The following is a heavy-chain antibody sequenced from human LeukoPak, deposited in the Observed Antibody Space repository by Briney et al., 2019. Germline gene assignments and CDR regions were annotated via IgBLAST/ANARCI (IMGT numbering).Heavy chain of an antibody. Sequence: SETLSLTCTVSGGSISSYYWSWIRQPPGKGLEWIGYIYYSGSTNYNPSLKSRVTISVDTSKNQFSLKLSSVTAADTAVYYCARVLPYYYGMDVWGQGTTVTVSS. CDR1: GGSISSYY. CDR3: ARVLPYYYGMDV. CDR2: IYYSGST. J-gene: IGHJ6*02. V-gene: IGHV4-59*01.